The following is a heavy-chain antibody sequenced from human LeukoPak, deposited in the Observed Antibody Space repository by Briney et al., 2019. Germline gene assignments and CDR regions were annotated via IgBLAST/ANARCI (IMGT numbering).Heavy chain of an antibody. Sequence: GESLKISCKASGYSFTTYWIGWVRQMPGKGLEWMGIIYPGDFDTRYSPSFQGQVTISADKSISTAYLQWSSLKASDTAMYYCARQGVYSSTDYWGQGTLVTVSS. J-gene: IGHJ4*02. CDR1: GYSFTTYW. CDR2: IYPGDFDT. D-gene: IGHD6-6*01. CDR3: ARQGVYSSTDY. V-gene: IGHV5-51*01.